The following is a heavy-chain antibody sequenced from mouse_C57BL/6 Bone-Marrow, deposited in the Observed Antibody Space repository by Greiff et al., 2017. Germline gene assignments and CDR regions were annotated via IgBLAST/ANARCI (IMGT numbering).Heavy chain of an antibody. V-gene: IGHV1-54*01. J-gene: IGHJ2*01. CDR2: INPGSGGT. CDR3: ARSDYYGSSHDY. Sequence: QVQLQQSGAELVRPGTSVKVSCKASGYAFTNYLIEWVKQRPGQGLEWIGVINPGSGGTNYNEKFKGKATLTADKSSSTAYMQLSSLTSEDSAVYCCARSDYYGSSHDYWGQGTTLTVSS. CDR1: GYAFTNYL. D-gene: IGHD1-1*01.